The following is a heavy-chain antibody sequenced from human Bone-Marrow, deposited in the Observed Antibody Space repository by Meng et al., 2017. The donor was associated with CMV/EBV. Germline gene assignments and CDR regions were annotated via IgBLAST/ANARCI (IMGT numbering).Heavy chain of an antibody. CDR3: AREYQLQQGGYDAFDI. Sequence: GESLKISCKASGYTFTGYYMHWVRQAPGQGLEWMGWINPNSGGTNYAQKFQGRVTMTRDTSISTAYMELSRLRSDDTAVYYCAREYQLQQGGYDAFDIWGQGTMVTVSS. CDR1: GYTFTGYY. J-gene: IGHJ3*02. CDR2: INPNSGGT. V-gene: IGHV1-2*02. D-gene: IGHD2-2*01.